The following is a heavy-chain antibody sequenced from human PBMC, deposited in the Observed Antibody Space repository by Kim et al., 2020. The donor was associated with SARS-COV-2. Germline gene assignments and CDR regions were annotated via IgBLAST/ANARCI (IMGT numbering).Heavy chain of an antibody. CDR2: IKRDGSEK. V-gene: IGHV3-7*01. D-gene: IGHD2-15*01. CDR1: GFTFSSYS. CDR3: ATLCTGGSCFSPDS. J-gene: IGHJ4*02. Sequence: GGSLRLSCAASGFTFSSYSMSWVRQAPGKGLEWVAYIKRDGSEKDYVDSVKGRFTISRDNTKNSLYLQMKSLRAEDTAVYYCATLCTGGSCFSPDSWGQG.